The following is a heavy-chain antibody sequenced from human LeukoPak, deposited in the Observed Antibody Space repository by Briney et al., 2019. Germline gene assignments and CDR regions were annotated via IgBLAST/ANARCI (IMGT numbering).Heavy chain of an antibody. CDR2: ISARSTII. Sequence: GGSLRLSCAASGFVFNTESMNWVRQAPGKGLEWVAHISARSTIIYYADSVKGRFTISRDNVKNLLLLQMNSLRHDDAAMYYCARVLTVGQTGGVVYWGQGTLVSVSS. CDR1: GFVFNTES. CDR3: ARVLTVGQTGGVVY. D-gene: IGHD1-14*01. J-gene: IGHJ4*02. V-gene: IGHV3-48*02.